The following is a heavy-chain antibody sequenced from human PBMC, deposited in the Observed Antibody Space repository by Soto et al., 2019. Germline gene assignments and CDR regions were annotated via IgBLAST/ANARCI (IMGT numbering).Heavy chain of an antibody. CDR2: INHSGST. V-gene: IGHV4-34*01. D-gene: IGHD3-16*02. J-gene: IGHJ5*02. CDR3: AGLQSMRLSGLDP. CDR1: GGSFSGYY. Sequence: SETRSLTRAVEGGSFSGYYWSWFRQPPGTGLEWIGEINHSGSTNYNPSLKSRVTISVDTSKNQFSLKLSSVTAADTAVYYCAGLQSMRLSGLDPWGQGTLVTVSS.